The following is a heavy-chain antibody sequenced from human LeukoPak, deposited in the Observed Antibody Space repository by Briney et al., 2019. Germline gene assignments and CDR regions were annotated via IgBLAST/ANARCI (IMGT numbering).Heavy chain of an antibody. D-gene: IGHD3-22*01. CDR2: IYYSGST. Sequence: SETLSLTCTVSGGSISSYYWSWIRQPPGKGLEWIGYIYYSGSTNYNPSLKSRVTISVDTSKNQFSLKLSSVTAADTAVYYCARSPRGYFDSWVDAFDIWGQGTMVTVSS. CDR1: GGSISSYY. CDR3: ARSPRGYFDSWVDAFDI. J-gene: IGHJ3*02. V-gene: IGHV4-59*08.